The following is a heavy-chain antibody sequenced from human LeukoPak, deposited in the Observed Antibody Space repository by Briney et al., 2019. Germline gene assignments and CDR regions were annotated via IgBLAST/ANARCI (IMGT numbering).Heavy chain of an antibody. J-gene: IGHJ4*02. CDR3: ASLAVAGLSEGY. D-gene: IGHD6-19*01. V-gene: IGHV4-39*01. CDR1: GGSISSDSYY. Sequence: SETLSLTCTVSGGSISSDSYYWAWIRQPPGKGLEWIASIYYSGSTYYNPSLKSRVTISVDTSRNQFSLKLNSVTAADTAVYYCASLAVAGLSEGYWGQGSLVTASS. CDR2: IYYSGST.